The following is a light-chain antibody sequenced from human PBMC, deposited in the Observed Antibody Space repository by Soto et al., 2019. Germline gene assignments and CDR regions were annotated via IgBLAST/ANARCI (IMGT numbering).Light chain of an antibody. V-gene: IGKV1-5*03. CDR3: QNYNSYRGT. J-gene: IGKJ1*01. CDR2: KAS. CDR1: QSISSW. Sequence: DIHMTQSPSTLSASVGDRVTITCRASQSISSWLAWYQQKPGKAPKLLIYKASSLESGVPSRFSGSGSGTEFTLTISSLQPDDFATYYCQNYNSYRGTFGQGTKVDIK.